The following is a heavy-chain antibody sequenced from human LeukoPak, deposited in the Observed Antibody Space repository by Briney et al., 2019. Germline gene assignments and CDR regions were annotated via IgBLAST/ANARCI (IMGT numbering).Heavy chain of an antibody. J-gene: IGHJ4*02. CDR3: GKTTAGYSSGQKPAWPVDY. CDR1: GFTFGSFA. Sequence: GGSLRLSWEASGFTFGSFAMYWVRQAPGRGLDWNAGIFGSGSSPHYADSVKGRFTISRDNSKNTVYLQINGLRAEDTAVYYCGKTTAGYSSGQKPAWPVDYWGQGTLVTVSS. D-gene: IGHD5-18*01. CDR2: IFGSGSSP. V-gene: IGHV3-23*01.